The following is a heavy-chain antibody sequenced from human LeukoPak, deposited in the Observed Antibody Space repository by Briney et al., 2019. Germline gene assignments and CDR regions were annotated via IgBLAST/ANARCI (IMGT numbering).Heavy chain of an antibody. CDR3: AHGTTVTGFDY. Sequence: ESGPTLVNPTQTLTLTCIFSWLSLSTSGVCVGWIRQPRGKALEWLALIYWDDDKRYSPSLKSRLTITKGTSKNQVALTMTNMDPVGTATYYCAHGTTVTGFDYWGQGTLVTVSS. CDR2: IYWDDDK. J-gene: IGHJ4*02. V-gene: IGHV2-5*02. CDR1: WLSLSTSGVC. D-gene: IGHD4-17*01.